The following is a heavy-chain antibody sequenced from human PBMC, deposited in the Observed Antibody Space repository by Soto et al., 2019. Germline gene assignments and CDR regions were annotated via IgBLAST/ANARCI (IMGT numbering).Heavy chain of an antibody. CDR1: GFTVISNY. V-gene: IGHV3-66*01. CDR3: ARLLWFGEFNHFDY. J-gene: IGHJ4*02. D-gene: IGHD3-10*01. Sequence: GSNRDCNAAAGFTVISNYMSWVRPTPGKGLEWVSVIYSGGSTYYADSVKGRFTISRDNSKNTLYLQMNSLRAEDTAVYYCARLLWFGEFNHFDYWGQGTLVTVSS. CDR2: IYSGGST.